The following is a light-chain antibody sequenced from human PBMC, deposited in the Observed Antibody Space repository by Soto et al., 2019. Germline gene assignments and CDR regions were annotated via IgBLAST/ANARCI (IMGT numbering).Light chain of an antibody. J-gene: IGKJ2*01. CDR3: QHYGSSMYT. V-gene: IGKV3-20*01. CDR2: GAS. CDR1: QSVSSTY. Sequence: EIVLTQSPGTLSLSPGERATLSCRASQSVSSTYLAWYQQKPGQAPRLLIYGASSRATGIPDRFSGSGSGTVFTLTVSRLEPEDFAVYYCQHYGSSMYTFGQGTKLEIK.